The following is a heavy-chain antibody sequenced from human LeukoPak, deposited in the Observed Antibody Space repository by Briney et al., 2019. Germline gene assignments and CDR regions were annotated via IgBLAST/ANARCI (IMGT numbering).Heavy chain of an antibody. CDR1: GGSISSGSYY. CDR3: ARAVSPSYGGYYYFDY. CDR2: IYTSGST. D-gene: IGHD5-12*01. Sequence: SETLSLTCTVSGGSISSGSYYWSWIRQPAGKGLEWIGRIYTSGSTNYHPSLKRRVTIPVDTSKNQFSLKLSSVTAADTAVYYCARAVSPSYGGYYYFDYWGQGTLVTVSS. V-gene: IGHV4-61*02. J-gene: IGHJ4*01.